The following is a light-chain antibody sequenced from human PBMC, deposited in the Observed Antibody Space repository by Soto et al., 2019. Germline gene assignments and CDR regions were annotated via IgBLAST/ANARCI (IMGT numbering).Light chain of an antibody. J-gene: IGKJ2*01. V-gene: IGKV2-30*01. CDR1: QSLVYDDGITY. CDR3: MQGKRWPYT. Sequence: DVVMTQSPLSLPVTLGQPASISCRSSQSLVYDDGITYLNWFQQRPGQSPRRLIYKVSDRDSGVPDRFSGSWSGTDFTLKISRLESEDIGVYYCMQGKRWPYTFGQGTKLEIE. CDR2: KVS.